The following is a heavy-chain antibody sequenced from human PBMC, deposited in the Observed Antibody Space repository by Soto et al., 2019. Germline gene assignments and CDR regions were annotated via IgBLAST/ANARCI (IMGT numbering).Heavy chain of an antibody. CDR2: ISAYNGNT. CDR3: ASSLLVGYGLEGESD. D-gene: IGHD5-18*01. J-gene: IGHJ4*02. Sequence: QVQLVQSGAEVKKPGASVKVSCKASGYTFTSYGISWVRQAPGQGLEWMGWISAYNGNTNYAQKLQGRVTMTTDTSTSTAYMWRRSLRSDDTAVYYCASSLLVGYGLEGESDWGQGTLVTVSS. V-gene: IGHV1-18*01. CDR1: GYTFTSYG.